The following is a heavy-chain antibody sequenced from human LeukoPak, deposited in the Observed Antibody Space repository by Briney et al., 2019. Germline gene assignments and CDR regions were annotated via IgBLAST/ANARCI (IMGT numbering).Heavy chain of an antibody. J-gene: IGHJ3*02. Sequence: GGSLKLSCAASGFTFSGSIMHWVRRAAGKGLEWVGRIRSKRNIYATAYAASVKGRFTISRDDSKNTAYLHMDSLKTEDTALYYCSRLEDSSPIEVALDIWGQGTVVTVSS. CDR3: SRLEDSSPIEVALDI. CDR2: IRSKRNIYAT. CDR1: GFTFSGSI. V-gene: IGHV3-73*01. D-gene: IGHD6-13*01.